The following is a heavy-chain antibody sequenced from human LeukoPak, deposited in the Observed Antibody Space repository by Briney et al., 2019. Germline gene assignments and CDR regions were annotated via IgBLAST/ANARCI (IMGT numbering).Heavy chain of an antibody. CDR1: GYTFTSYD. D-gene: IGHD3-10*01. Sequence: GASVKVSCKASGYTFTSYDINWVRQATGQGLEWMGWMNPNSGNTGYAQKFQGRVTMTRNTSISTAYMELSSLRSEDTAVYYCARGSRITMVRGVIITLYYFDYWGQGTLVTVSS. CDR3: ARGSRITMVRGVIITLYYFDY. CDR2: MNPNSGNT. V-gene: IGHV1-8*01. J-gene: IGHJ4*02.